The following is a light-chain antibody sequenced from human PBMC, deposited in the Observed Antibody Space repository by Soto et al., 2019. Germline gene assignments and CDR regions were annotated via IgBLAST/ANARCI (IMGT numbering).Light chain of an antibody. J-gene: IGKJ5*01. CDR3: MQCIELPIT. V-gene: IGKV2-40*01. Sequence: DVVVTQTPLSLPVTPGEPASISCRYIHSLLETDDGNTYLDWYLQKPGQAPQLLIYTPSARASGVPDRFSGSGSGTDFTLKISRVEAEDVGVYYCMQCIELPITFGQGTRLEIK. CDR2: TPS. CDR1: HSLLETDDGNTY.